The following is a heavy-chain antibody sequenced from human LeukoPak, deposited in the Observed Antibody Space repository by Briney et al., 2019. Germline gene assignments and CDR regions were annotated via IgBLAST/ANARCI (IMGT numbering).Heavy chain of an antibody. V-gene: IGHV3-7*03. CDR2: IKQDGSEK. CDR3: ARAPYCIGGSCRFDY. CDR1: GFTFSSYW. J-gene: IGHJ4*02. Sequence: GGSLRLSCAASGFTFSSYWMSWVRQAPGKGLEWAANIKQDGSEKYYVDSVKGRFTISRDNAKNSLYLQMNSLRAEDTAVYYCARAPYCIGGSCRFDYWGQGTLVTVSS. D-gene: IGHD2-15*01.